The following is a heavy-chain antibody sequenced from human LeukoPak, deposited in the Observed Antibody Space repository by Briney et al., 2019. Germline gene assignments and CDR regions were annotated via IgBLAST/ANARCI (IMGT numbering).Heavy chain of an antibody. CDR3: ARDGYYYDSSGYSFPFDI. CDR2: IYYSGST. J-gene: IGHJ3*02. CDR1: GGSISSSSYY. V-gene: IGHV4-39*07. D-gene: IGHD3-22*01. Sequence: SETLSLTCTVSGGSISSSSYYWGWIRQPPGKGLEWIGSIYYSGSTYYNPSLKSRVTISVDTSKNQFSLKLSSVTAADTAVYYCARDGYYYDSSGYSFPFDIWGQGTMVTVSS.